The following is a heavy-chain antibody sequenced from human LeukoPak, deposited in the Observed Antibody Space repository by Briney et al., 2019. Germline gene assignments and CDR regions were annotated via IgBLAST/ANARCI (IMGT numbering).Heavy chain of an antibody. D-gene: IGHD5-12*01. V-gene: IGHV3-9*01. CDR2: ISWNSGSI. Sequence: GGSLRLSCAASGFTFDDYAMHWVRPPPGKGLEWVSGISWNSGSIGYAASVKGRFTISRDNAKNSLYLQTNSRRSKDTALYYCAKSGGYSSSGYAYRGQGNPVTASS. CDR1: GFTFDDYA. J-gene: IGHJ4*02. CDR3: AKSGGYSSSGYAY.